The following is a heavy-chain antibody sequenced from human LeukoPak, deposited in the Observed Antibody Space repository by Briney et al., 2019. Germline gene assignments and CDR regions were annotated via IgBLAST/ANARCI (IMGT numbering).Heavy chain of an antibody. D-gene: IGHD3-10*01. Sequence: GASVKVSCKASGGTFSSYAISWVRQAPGQGLEWMGRIIPILGIANYAQKFQGRVTITADKSTSTAYMGLSSLRSEDTAVYYCARNSGWFGEQNWFDPWGQGTLVTVSS. CDR2: IIPILGIA. J-gene: IGHJ5*02. CDR1: GGTFSSYA. CDR3: ARNSGWFGEQNWFDP. V-gene: IGHV1-69*04.